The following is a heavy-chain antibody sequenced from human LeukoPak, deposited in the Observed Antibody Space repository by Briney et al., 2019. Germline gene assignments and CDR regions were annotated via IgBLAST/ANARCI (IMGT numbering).Heavy chain of an antibody. Sequence: HSGGSLRLSCAASGFTFSSYSMNWVRQAPGKGLEWVSYISSSSSTIYYADSVKGRFTISRDNAKNSLYLQMNSLRAEDMALYYCAKDISATVDGWGYFQHWGQGTLVTVSS. J-gene: IGHJ1*01. CDR2: ISSSSSTI. D-gene: IGHD4-23*01. CDR1: GFTFSSYS. CDR3: AKDISATVDGWGYFQH. V-gene: IGHV3-48*04.